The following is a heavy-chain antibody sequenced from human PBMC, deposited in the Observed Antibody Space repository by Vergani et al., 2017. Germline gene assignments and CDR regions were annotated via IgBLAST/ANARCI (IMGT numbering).Heavy chain of an antibody. Sequence: QVQLQESGPGLVKPSQTLSLTCTVSGGSISSGSYYWSWIRQPAGKGLEWIGRIYTSGSTNYNPSLKSRVNISVDTSKNQFSLKLSSVTAADTAVYYCARALTSHYYYYYGMDVWGQGTTVTVSS. CDR2: IYTSGST. J-gene: IGHJ6*02. D-gene: IGHD3-16*01. V-gene: IGHV4-61*02. CDR1: GGSISSGSYY. CDR3: ARALTSHYYYYYGMDV.